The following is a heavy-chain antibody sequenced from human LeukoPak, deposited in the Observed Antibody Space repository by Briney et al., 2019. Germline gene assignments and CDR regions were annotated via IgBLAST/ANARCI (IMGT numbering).Heavy chain of an antibody. CDR2: ISSSSSATI. V-gene: IGHV3-48*01. J-gene: IGHJ5*01. CDR3: ARPPDILTGKNWFDS. D-gene: IGHD3-9*01. Sequence: GGSLRLSCAASGFTFSSYSMNWVRQAPGKGLEWVSYISSSSSATIYYADSVKGRFTISRDNAKNSLYLQMNSLRAEDTAVYYCARPPDILTGKNWFDSWGQGTLVTVST. CDR1: GFTFSSYS.